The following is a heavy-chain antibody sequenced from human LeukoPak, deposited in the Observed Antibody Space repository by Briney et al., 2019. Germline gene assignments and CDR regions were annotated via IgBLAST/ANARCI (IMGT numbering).Heavy chain of an antibody. Sequence: GGSLRLACAASGSIFSGYWMHWVRQAPGKGLVWVSRINPDGSSTNYADSVKGRFSISRDNAKNTLYLQMNSLRDDDTAVYYCARGGVASGYDSWGQGTLVTVSS. CDR3: ARGGVASGYDS. J-gene: IGHJ4*02. CDR1: GSIFSGYW. D-gene: IGHD5-12*01. CDR2: INPDGSST. V-gene: IGHV3-74*01.